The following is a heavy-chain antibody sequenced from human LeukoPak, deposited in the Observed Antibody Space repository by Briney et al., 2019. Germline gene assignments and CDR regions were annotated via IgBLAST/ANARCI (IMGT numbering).Heavy chain of an antibody. CDR3: ARGESSDY. CDR1: GGSFSGYY. V-gene: IGHV4-34*01. J-gene: IGHJ4*02. D-gene: IGHD3-10*01. CDR2: INHSGST. Sequence: SETLSLTCAVYGGSFSGYYWSWIRQPPGKGLEWIGEINHSGSTNYNPSLKSRVTISVDTSKNQFSLKLSSVTAADTAVYYCARGESSDYWGQGTLVTVSS.